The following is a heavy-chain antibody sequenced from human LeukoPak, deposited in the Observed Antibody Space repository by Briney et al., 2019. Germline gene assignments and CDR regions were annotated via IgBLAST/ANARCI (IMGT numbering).Heavy chain of an antibody. CDR3: AANFDF. J-gene: IGHJ4*02. Sequence: GGSLRLSCAASGFTFSNYGMHWVRQAPGKGLEWVEVIWSDGINKYYIDSVKGRFTISRDNSKNTVYLQMNSLRTEDTALYYCAANFDFWGQGTLVTVSS. V-gene: IGHV3-33*01. CDR2: IWSDGINK. CDR1: GFTFSNYG.